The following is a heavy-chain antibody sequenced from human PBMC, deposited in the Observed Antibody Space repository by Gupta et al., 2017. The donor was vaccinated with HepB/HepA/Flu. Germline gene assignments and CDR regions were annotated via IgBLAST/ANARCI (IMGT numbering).Heavy chain of an antibody. CDR3: ARQIGYGSGSSLYEDRFDF. V-gene: IGHV4-59*08. CDR2: IHYTGST. J-gene: IGHJ4*02. Sequence: QVQLQESGPGVVKPSETLSLTCTVSGDSISSYYWSWIRQPPGKGLEWIGYIHYTGSTNYNPSLKSRVTISVDTSKNQFSLKLSSVTAADTAIYYCARQIGYGSGSSLYEDRFDFWGQGTLVTVSS. D-gene: IGHD3-10*01. CDR1: GDSISSYY.